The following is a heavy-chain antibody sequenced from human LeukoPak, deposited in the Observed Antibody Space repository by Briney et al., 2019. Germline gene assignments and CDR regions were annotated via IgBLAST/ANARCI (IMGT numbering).Heavy chain of an antibody. D-gene: IGHD3-10*01. J-gene: IGHJ4*02. CDR3: ARHAATLWFGAYYFDY. CDR2: INHSGST. CDR1: GGSFSGYY. Sequence: PSETLSLTCAVYGGSFSGYYWSWIRQPPGKGLEWIGEINHSGSTNYNPSLKSRVTISVDTSKSQFSLKLSSVTAADTAVYYCARHAATLWFGAYYFDYWGQGTLVTVSS. V-gene: IGHV4-34*01.